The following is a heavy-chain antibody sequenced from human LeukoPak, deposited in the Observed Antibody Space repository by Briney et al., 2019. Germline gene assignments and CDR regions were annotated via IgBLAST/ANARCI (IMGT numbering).Heavy chain of an antibody. CDR1: ALSISSGCYG. Sequence: PSQTLSLTCTVSALSISSGCYGWSWLRQPRGKGLEWIAYIYHSGSTNYNPSLNSRATISVAKYKNQASLKSNSVTAADTAAYFCARNPFYSLDYWGQGTRVTVSS. CDR3: ARNPFYSLDY. CDR2: IYHSGST. D-gene: IGHD2-15*01. V-gene: IGHV4-30-2*01. J-gene: IGHJ4*02.